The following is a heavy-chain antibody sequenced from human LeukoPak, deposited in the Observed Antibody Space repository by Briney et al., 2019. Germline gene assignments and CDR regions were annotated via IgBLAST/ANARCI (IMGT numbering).Heavy chain of an antibody. D-gene: IGHD1-1*01. CDR3: ATDSPETAAFDY. J-gene: IGHJ4*02. V-gene: IGHV3-48*04. Sequence: GGSLRLSCAASGFSFSTYSMNWVRQAPGKGLEWVSYIVGSSSTIYYADSVKGRFTISRDNAKNSLYLQMDSLRAEDTAVYYCATDSPETAAFDYWGQGTLVTVSS. CDR1: GFSFSTYS. CDR2: IVGSSSTI.